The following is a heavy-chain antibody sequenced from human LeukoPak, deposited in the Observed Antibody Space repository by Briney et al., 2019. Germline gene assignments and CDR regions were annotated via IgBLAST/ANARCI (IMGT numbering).Heavy chain of an antibody. CDR3: ARAVAGNWFDP. Sequence: SQTLSLTCTVSGGSISSGGSYWSWIRQHPGKGLEWIGYIYYSGSTYYNPSLKSRVTISVDTSKNQFSLKLSSVTAADTAVYYCARAVAGNWFDPWGQGTLVTVSS. J-gene: IGHJ5*02. D-gene: IGHD6-19*01. V-gene: IGHV4-31*03. CDR1: GGSISSGGSY. CDR2: IYYSGST.